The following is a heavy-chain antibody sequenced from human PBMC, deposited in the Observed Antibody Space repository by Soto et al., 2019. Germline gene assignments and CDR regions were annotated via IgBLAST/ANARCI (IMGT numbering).Heavy chain of an antibody. V-gene: IGHV3-23*01. CDR2: ISGSAGLT. Sequence: GGSQRLSCTASGFTFSSHAMSWVRQAPGKQLEWVSAISGSAGLTFYADSVKGRFTIPRDNSKNTLYLQMNSLRAEDTAVYYCAKDWVSGSSPYWGQGTLVTVSS. J-gene: IGHJ4*02. CDR1: GFTFSSHA. D-gene: IGHD2-15*01. CDR3: AKDWVSGSSPY.